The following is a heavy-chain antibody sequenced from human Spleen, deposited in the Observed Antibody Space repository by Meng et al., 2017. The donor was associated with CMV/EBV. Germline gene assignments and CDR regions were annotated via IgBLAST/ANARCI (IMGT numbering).Heavy chain of an antibody. J-gene: IGHJ5*02. Sequence: SGFTIIGYFLHWVRQAPGQGLEWMGCINSNTGGTNYGQKFQGRVTMTRDTSIRSAYMDLSSLRSDDTAVYYCAFEKDYGGNSILWFDPWGQGTLVTVSS. CDR3: AFEKDYGGNSILWFDP. D-gene: IGHD4-23*01. CDR1: GFTIIGYF. CDR2: INSNTGGT. V-gene: IGHV1-2*02.